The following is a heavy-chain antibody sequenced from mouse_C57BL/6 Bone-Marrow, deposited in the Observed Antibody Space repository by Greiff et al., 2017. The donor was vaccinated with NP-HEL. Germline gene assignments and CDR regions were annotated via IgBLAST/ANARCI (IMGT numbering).Heavy chain of an antibody. Sequence: EVQLVESGGGLVQSGRSLRLSCATSGFTFSDFYMEWVRQAPGKGLEWIAASRNKANDYTTEYSASVKGRFIVSRDTSQSILYLQMNALRAEDTAIYYCARDAYGSSYNWYFDVWGTGTTVTVSS. CDR3: ARDAYGSSYNWYFDV. J-gene: IGHJ1*03. CDR1: GFTFSDFY. V-gene: IGHV7-1*01. CDR2: SRNKANDYTT. D-gene: IGHD1-1*01.